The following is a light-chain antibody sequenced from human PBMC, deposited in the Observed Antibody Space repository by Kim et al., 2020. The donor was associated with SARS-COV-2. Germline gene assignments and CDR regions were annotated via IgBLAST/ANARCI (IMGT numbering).Light chain of an antibody. CDR3: QAWHSNTVV. J-gene: IGLJ3*02. V-gene: IGLV3-1*01. CDR1: KLGDKY. CDR2: QGS. Sequence: GSPGQTASISCSGDKLGDKYACWYQLKPGQSPVLVMYQGSKRPSGIPERFSGSNSGNTATLTISGTQAMDEADYYCQAWHSNTVVFGGGTQLTVL.